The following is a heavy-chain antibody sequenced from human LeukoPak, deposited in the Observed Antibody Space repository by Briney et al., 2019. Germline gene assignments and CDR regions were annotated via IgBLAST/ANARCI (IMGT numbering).Heavy chain of an antibody. V-gene: IGHV4-59*08. Sequence: SETLSLTCTVSGGSISSYYWSWIRQPPWKGLEWIGYIYYSGSTNYNPSLKSRVTISVDTSKDQFSLKLSSVTAADTAVYYCARFSIGSYDYYFDYWGQGTLVTVSS. D-gene: IGHD6-19*01. J-gene: IGHJ4*02. CDR1: GGSISSYY. CDR2: IYYSGST. CDR3: ARFSIGSYDYYFDY.